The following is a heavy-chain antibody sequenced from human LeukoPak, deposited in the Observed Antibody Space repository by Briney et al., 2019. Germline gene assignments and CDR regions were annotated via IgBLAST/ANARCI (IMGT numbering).Heavy chain of an antibody. V-gene: IGHV3-9*03. CDR1: GFTFDDYA. D-gene: IGHD3-3*01. CDR2: ISWNSGNI. CDR3: AKGTYYNFWSGYSFDP. J-gene: IGHJ5*02. Sequence: GGSLRLSCAASGFTFDDYAMHWVRQAPGKGLEWVSGISWNSGNIGYADSVKGRFTISRDNAKKSLYLQMNSLRAEDMALYYCAKGTYYNFWSGYSFDPWGQGTLVTASS.